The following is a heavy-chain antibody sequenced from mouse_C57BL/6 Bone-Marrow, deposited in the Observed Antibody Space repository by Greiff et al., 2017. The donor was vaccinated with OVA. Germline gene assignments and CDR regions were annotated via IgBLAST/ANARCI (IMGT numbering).Heavy chain of an antibody. CDR1: GYAFTNYL. D-gene: IGHD1-1*01. CDR2: INPGSGGT. V-gene: IGHV1-54*01. Sequence: QVQLQQSGAELVRPGTSVKVSCKASGYAFTNYLIEWVKQRPGQGLEWIGVINPGSGGTNYNEKFKGKATLTADKSSSTAYMQLSHLTSEDSAVYFCARLAVTTVVAGDAMDYWGQGTSVTVSS. CDR3: ARLAVTTVVAGDAMDY. J-gene: IGHJ4*01.